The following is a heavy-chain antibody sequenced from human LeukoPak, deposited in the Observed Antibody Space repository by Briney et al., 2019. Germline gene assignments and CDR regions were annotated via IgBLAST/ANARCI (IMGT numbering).Heavy chain of an antibody. CDR2: ISGSGGST. V-gene: IGHV3-23*01. Sequence: GGSLRLSCAVSGFIFSSYAITWVRQAPGKGLEWVSDISGSGGSTYYADSVKGRFTISRDNSKNTVYLQMNSLRAEDTAVYYCAKAGWHGDKKYFDYWGQGTLVTVSS. CDR3: AKAGWHGDKKYFDY. J-gene: IGHJ4*02. D-gene: IGHD4-17*01. CDR1: GFIFSSYA.